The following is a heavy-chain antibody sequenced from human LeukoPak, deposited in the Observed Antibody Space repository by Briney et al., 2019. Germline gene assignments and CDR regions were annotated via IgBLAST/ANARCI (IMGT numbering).Heavy chain of an antibody. CDR2: ISYDGSNK. D-gene: IGHD6-19*01. J-gene: IGHJ4*02. Sequence: GRSLRLSCAASGFTFSSYGMHWVRQAPGKGLEWVAVISYDGSNKYYADSVKGRFTISRDNSKNTLYLQMNSLRAEDTAVYYCAKEHSSGWSALDYWGQGTLVTVSS. CDR3: AKEHSSGWSALDY. V-gene: IGHV3-30*18. CDR1: GFTFSSYG.